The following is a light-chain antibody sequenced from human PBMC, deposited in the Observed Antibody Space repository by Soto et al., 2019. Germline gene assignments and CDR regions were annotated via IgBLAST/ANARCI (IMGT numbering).Light chain of an antibody. CDR3: QRYNSAPPFT. CDR2: GAS. J-gene: IGKJ5*01. CDR1: QGISNY. V-gene: IGKV1-27*01. Sequence: DIQMTQSPSSLSASVGDRITITCRASQGISNYLAWYQQKPGKVPKLLIYGASTLQSGVPSRFSGSGSGTDFTLTISSLQSEDVATYYCQRYNSAPPFTFGQGTRLEIK.